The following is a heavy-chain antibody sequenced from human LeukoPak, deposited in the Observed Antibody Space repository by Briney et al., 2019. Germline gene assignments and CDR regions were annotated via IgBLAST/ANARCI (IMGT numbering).Heavy chain of an antibody. CDR2: INSDGSTT. V-gene: IGHV3-74*01. CDR3: ARDPMTTATTFG. J-gene: IGHJ4*02. CDR1: GFTFSSFW. D-gene: IGHD4-17*01. Sequence: PGGSLRLSCAASGFTFSSFWMHWVRQPPGKGLVWVSGINSDGSTTGYADSVKGRFTISRDNAKSTVHLQMNSLRAEDTAVYYCARDPMTTATTFGWGQGTLVTVSS.